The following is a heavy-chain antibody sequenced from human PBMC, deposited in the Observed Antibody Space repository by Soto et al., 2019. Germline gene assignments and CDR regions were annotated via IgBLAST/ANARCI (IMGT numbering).Heavy chain of an antibody. Sequence: QVQLVQSGAEVKKPGASVKVSCKASGYTFTSYGISWVRQAPGQGLEWMGWISAYNGNTNYAQKPQGRVTMTTHTSTSTASMELRSLRSDDTAVYYCARSLWKQLDPDDAFDIWGQGTMVTVSS. D-gene: IGHD6-13*01. CDR1: GYTFTSYG. CDR3: ARSLWKQLDPDDAFDI. CDR2: ISAYNGNT. J-gene: IGHJ3*02. V-gene: IGHV1-18*01.